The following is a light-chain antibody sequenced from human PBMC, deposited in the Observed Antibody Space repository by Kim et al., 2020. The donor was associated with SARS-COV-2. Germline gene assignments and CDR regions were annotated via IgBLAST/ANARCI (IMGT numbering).Light chain of an antibody. V-gene: IGKV1-5*03. Sequence: DIQMTQSPSTLSASLGDTVTITCRANESINERLAWYQQKPGQAPKLLIYKASTLETGVPSTFSGSGSGTEFALTISSLQPDDFATYYCQHYSSYPYTFGQGTKLEI. J-gene: IGKJ2*01. CDR3: QHYSSYPYT. CDR1: ESINER. CDR2: KAS.